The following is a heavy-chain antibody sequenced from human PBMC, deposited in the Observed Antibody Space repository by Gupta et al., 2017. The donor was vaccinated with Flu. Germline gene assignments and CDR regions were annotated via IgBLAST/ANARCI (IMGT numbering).Heavy chain of an antibody. D-gene: IGHD2-2*01. CDR2: INPSTGGT. CDR3: ARDHCTSSGCYEYYYYGLDV. J-gene: IGHJ6*02. V-gene: IGHV1-2*02. Sequence: QVQLVQSGAEVKKPGASVTVSCKASGYTFTDYYIQWVRQAPGQGLEWRGWINPSTGGTTYAQKFQGRVTMGRDTSITTAYMELSRLRSDDTAIYYCARDHCTSSGCYEYYYYGLDVWGQGTTVAVSS. CDR1: GYTFTDYY.